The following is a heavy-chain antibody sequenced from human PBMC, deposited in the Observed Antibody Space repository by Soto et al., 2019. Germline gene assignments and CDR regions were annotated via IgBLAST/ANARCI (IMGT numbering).Heavy chain of an antibody. J-gene: IGHJ5*02. CDR1: GGSISSYY. CDR3: VRGGIAGHWFDP. CDR2: IFHSGST. Sequence: SETLSLTCTVSGGSISSYYWYWIRQSPGKGLEWLGYIFHSGSTLYNPSLRGRLTLSADTSRNQLSLYLTSVTAADTAVYYCVRGGIAGHWFDPWGQGILVTVSS. D-gene: IGHD2-15*01. V-gene: IGHV4-59*06.